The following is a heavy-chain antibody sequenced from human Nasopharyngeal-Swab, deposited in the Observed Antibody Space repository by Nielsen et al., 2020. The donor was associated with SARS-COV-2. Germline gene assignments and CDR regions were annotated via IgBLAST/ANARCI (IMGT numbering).Heavy chain of an antibody. V-gene: IGHV3-74*01. D-gene: IGHD4-17*01. CDR1: GFTFSSYW. CDR3: ARDRNTVKGDY. Sequence: RGSLRLSCAASGFTFSSYWMHWVRQAPGKGLVWVSRINSDGSSTSYADSVKGRFTISRDNTKNTLYLQMNSLRAEDTAVYYCARDRNTVKGDYWGQGTLVTVSS. CDR2: INSDGSST. J-gene: IGHJ4*02.